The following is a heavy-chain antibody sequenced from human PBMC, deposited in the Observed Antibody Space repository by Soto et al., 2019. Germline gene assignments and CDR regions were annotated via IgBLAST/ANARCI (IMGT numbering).Heavy chain of an antibody. CDR1: GFTFSDHY. CDR2: ARNRANSYST. Sequence: VQLVESGGHLVQPGGSLRLSCAASGFTFSDHYMDWVRQAPGKGLEWVGRARNRANSYSTEYAASVKGRFTVSRDDSRNLLFLQIATLQTEDTAIYYCARVGHSNYDSFDFWGQGTLVTVSS. J-gene: IGHJ4*02. CDR3: ARVGHSNYDSFDF. V-gene: IGHV3-72*01. D-gene: IGHD4-4*01.